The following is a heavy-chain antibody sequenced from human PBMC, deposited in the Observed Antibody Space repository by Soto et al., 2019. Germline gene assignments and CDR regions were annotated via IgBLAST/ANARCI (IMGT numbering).Heavy chain of an antibody. Sequence: ELQVLESGGGLVQPGGSLRLTCAASVFTLSEYGTSWVRQAPGKGLEWVSFVSGRGDSTYYTDSVKGRFTISRDSYKNTVCLQMNSLRAEDTAVYYCATSNYGERDWGQGTLVTVSS. CDR3: ATSNYGERD. J-gene: IGHJ4*02. D-gene: IGHD3-10*01. CDR1: VFTLSEYG. V-gene: IGHV3-23*01. CDR2: VSGRGDST.